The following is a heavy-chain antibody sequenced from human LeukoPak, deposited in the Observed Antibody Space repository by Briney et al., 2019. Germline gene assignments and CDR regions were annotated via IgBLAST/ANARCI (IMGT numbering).Heavy chain of an antibody. J-gene: IGHJ4*02. D-gene: IGHD3-10*01. CDR2: ISSSSSYT. Sequence: PGGSLRLSCAASGFXFSDYYISWVRQAPGKGLEWVSYISSSSSYTSYADSVKGRFTISRDNAKNSLYLQMNSLRAEDTAVYYCARVPRITMVRGVIMAYYIDYWGQGTLVTVSS. CDR3: ARVPRITMVRGVIMAYYIDY. CDR1: GFXFSDYY. V-gene: IGHV3-11*05.